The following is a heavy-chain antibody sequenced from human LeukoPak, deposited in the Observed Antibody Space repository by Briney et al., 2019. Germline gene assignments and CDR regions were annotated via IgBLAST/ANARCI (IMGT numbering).Heavy chain of an antibody. J-gene: IGHJ4*02. CDR2: ISSSSSYI. Sequence: GGSLRLSCAASGFTFSIYSMNWVRQAPGKGLEWVSSISSSSSYIYYTDSVKGRFTISRDNAKNSLSLQMNSLRAEDTAVYYCARDLRNWDGGAYFDYWGQGTLVTVSS. V-gene: IGHV3-21*01. CDR3: ARDLRNWDGGAYFDY. CDR1: GFTFSIYS. D-gene: IGHD1-1*01.